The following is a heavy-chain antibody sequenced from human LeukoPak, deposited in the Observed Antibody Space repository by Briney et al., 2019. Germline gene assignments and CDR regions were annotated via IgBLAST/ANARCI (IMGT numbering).Heavy chain of an antibody. V-gene: IGHV3-48*03. Sequence: GGSLRLSCAATGFTFNTYEMNWVRQAPGKGLEWVSYISSSGSSIYYGDSVKGGFTISRDNAKNSLYLQMNSLRAEDTAVYYCARDRRATIFGVVYYYGMDVWGQGTTVTVSS. CDR2: ISSSGSSI. CDR1: GFTFNTYE. CDR3: ARDRRATIFGVVYYYGMDV. D-gene: IGHD3-3*01. J-gene: IGHJ6*02.